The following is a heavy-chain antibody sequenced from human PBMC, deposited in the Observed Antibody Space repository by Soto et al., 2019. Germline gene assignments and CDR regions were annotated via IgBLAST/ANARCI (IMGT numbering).Heavy chain of an antibody. Sequence: EVQLVESGGGLVQPGASLRLSCAASGFIVNNNYMSWVRQAPGKGLEWVSVIYSGGSTDYAASVKGRFTVSRDISKNTVDLQMNSLRAEDTAIYYCVRDGQLTHPGSWGQGTLVTVSS. J-gene: IGHJ5*02. D-gene: IGHD1-1*01. V-gene: IGHV3-66*01. CDR1: GFIVNNNY. CDR2: IYSGGST. CDR3: VRDGQLTHPGS.